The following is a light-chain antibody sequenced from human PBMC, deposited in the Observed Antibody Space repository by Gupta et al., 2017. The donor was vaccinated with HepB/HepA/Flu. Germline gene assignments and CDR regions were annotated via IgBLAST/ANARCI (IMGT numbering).Light chain of an antibody. Sequence: QSALTQPPSASGSPGQSVTISCTGTSSDVGGYNYVSWYQQHPGKAPNLMIYEVSKRPSGVPDRFSGSKSGNTASLTVSGRQDEDEADYYCSAYAGSNNVVFGGGTKLTVL. CDR2: EVS. CDR3: SAYAGSNNVV. V-gene: IGLV2-8*01. CDR1: SSDVGGYNY. J-gene: IGLJ2*01.